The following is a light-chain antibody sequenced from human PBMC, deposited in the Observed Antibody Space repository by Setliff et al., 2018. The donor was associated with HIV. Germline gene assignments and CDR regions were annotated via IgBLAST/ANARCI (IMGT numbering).Light chain of an antibody. Sequence: DIQMTQSPSTLSASVGDRVTITCRASQSISSWVAWYQQKPGKAPKLLIHYASSLESGVPSRFSGSGSGTEFTLTISSLQPDDFATYYCQQYNRYSNTFGQGTKV. CDR3: QQYNRYSNT. CDR1: QSISSW. CDR2: YAS. V-gene: IGKV1-5*03. J-gene: IGKJ2*01.